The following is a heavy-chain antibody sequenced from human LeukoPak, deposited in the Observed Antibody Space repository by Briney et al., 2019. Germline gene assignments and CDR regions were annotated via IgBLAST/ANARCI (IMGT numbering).Heavy chain of an antibody. V-gene: IGHV3-23*01. Sequence: GGSLRLSCVASGFTFSSYAMSWVRQAPGKGLEWVSGISDSGGRTYYADSAKGRFTCSRDNSKNTLHLQMNSLRAEDTAVYYCAKDGGQWLVDYWGQGTLVTVSS. CDR3: AKDGGQWLVDY. J-gene: IGHJ4*02. D-gene: IGHD6-19*01. CDR2: ISDSGGRT. CDR1: GFTFSSYA.